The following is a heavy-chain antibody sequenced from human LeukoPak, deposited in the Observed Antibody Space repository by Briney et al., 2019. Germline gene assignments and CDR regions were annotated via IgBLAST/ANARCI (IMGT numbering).Heavy chain of an antibody. CDR1: GYSFTAFY. V-gene: IGHV1-46*01. CDR3: AREDIAVAGTDY. D-gene: IGHD6-19*01. Sequence: ASVKVSCKASGYSFTAFYIHWLRQAPGQGLEWMGIINPSGGSTSYAQKFQDRVTMTRDTSTSTVYMELSSLRSEDTAVYYCAREDIAVAGTDYWGQGTLVTVSS. CDR2: INPSGGST. J-gene: IGHJ4*02.